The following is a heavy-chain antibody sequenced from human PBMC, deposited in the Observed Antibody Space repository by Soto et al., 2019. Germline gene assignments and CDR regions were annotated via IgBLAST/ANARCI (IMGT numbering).Heavy chain of an antibody. CDR1: GGSISSGGYY. Sequence: QVQLQESGPGLVKPSQTLSLTCTVSGGSISSGGYYWSWIRQHPGKVLEWIGYIYYSGSTYYNPSLQRRVTISVDPSKNQFSLKLSSVTAADTAVYYCARTAQLGLRFLEVWGQGTTVTVSS. D-gene: IGHD3-3*01. V-gene: IGHV4-31*03. CDR3: ARTAQLGLRFLEV. CDR2: IYYSGST. J-gene: IGHJ6*02.